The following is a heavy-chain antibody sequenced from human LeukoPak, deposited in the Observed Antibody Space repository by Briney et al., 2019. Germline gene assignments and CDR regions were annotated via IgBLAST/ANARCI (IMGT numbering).Heavy chain of an antibody. D-gene: IGHD3-10*01. V-gene: IGHV1-18*01. CDR1: GYTFTSYG. CDR3: ARDPHYYGSGSYHDY. CDR2: ISAYNGNT. J-gene: IGHJ4*02. Sequence: ASVKVSCKASGYTFTSYGISWVRQAPGQGLEWMGWISAYNGNTNYAQKLQGRVIMTTDTSTSTAYMELRSLRSDDTAVYYCARDPHYYGSGSYHDYWGQGTLVTVSS.